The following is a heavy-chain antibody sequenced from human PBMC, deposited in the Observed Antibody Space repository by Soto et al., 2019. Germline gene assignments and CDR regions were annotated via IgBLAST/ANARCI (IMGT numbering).Heavy chain of an antibody. J-gene: IGHJ4*02. D-gene: IGHD3-22*01. CDR3: ASGGSDGWLLYFDY. CDR1: GGTFSSYA. V-gene: IGHV1-69*01. Sequence: QVQLVQSGAEVKKPGSSVKVSCKASGGTFSSYAISWVRQAPGQGLEWMGGIIPIFGTANYAQKFQGRVTITADESTSNGYLELSSLRSEDTAVYYCASGGSDGWLLYFDYWGQGTLVTVSS. CDR2: IIPIFGTA.